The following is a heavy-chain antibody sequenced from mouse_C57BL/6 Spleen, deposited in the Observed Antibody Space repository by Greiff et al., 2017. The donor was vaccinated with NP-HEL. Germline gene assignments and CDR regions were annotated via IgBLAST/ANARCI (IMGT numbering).Heavy chain of an antibody. D-gene: IGHD2-1*01. Sequence: QVQLQQSGPELVKPGASVKISCKASGYAFSSSWMNWVKQRPGQGLEWIGRIYPGDGDTNYNGKFKGKATLTADKSSSTAYMQLSSLTSEDSAVYFCAKLLLDYWGQGTSVTVSS. J-gene: IGHJ4*01. CDR1: GYAFSSSW. V-gene: IGHV1-82*01. CDR3: AKLLLDY. CDR2: IYPGDGDT.